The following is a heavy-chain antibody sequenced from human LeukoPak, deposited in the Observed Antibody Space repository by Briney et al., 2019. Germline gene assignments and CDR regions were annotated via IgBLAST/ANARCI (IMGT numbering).Heavy chain of an antibody. CDR1: GLTFSSCG. CDR2: ISYDGGNK. CDR3: AKGGYHDSSGYYYGYFHH. J-gene: IGHJ1*01. Sequence: PGGSLRLSCAASGLTFSSCGMHWVRQAPGKGLEWVAVISYDGGNKHYADSVKGRFTISRGNSKNTLYLQMNSLRAEDTAVYYCAKGGYHDSSGYYYGYFHHWGQGTLVTVSS. D-gene: IGHD3-22*01. V-gene: IGHV3-30*18.